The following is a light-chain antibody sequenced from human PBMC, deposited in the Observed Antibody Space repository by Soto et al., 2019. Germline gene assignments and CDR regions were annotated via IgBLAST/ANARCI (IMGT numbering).Light chain of an antibody. CDR2: AAS. CDR1: QSIGNNQ. Sequence: EIVLTQSPGTLSLSPGQRATLSCRASQSIGNNQLAWYQQKPGQAPRLLIYAASSRAAGIPDRFGGSGSGTDFTLTISRLAPEDFAVYYCQQHGYLPYTFAQGTKVDIK. J-gene: IGKJ2*01. V-gene: IGKV3-20*01. CDR3: QQHGYLPYT.